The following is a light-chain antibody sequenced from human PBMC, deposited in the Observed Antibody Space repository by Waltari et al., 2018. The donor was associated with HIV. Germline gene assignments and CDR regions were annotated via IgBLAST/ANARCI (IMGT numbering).Light chain of an antibody. CDR1: QSISSY. CDR3: QQSYSTPFT. J-gene: IGKJ3*01. Sequence: DIQMTQSPSSLSASVGDRVTITCRARQSISSYLNWYQQKPGKAPKLLIYAASSLQSGVPSRFSGSGSGTDFTLTISSLQPEDCATYYCQQSYSTPFTFGPGTKVDIK. V-gene: IGKV1-39*01. CDR2: AAS.